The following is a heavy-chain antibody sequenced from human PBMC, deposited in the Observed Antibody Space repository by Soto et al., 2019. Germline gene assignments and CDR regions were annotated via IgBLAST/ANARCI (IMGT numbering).Heavy chain of an antibody. J-gene: IGHJ4*02. V-gene: IGHV3-33*06. D-gene: IGHD3-10*01. CDR2: IWYDGSNK. CDR1: GFTFSSYG. Sequence: PGGSLRLSCAASGFTFSSYGMHWVRQAPGKGLEWVAVIWYDGSNKYYADSVKGRFTISRDNSKNTLYLQMNSLRAEDTAVYYCAKGLLGYYGSALDYWGQGTLVTVSS. CDR3: AKGLLGYYGSALDY.